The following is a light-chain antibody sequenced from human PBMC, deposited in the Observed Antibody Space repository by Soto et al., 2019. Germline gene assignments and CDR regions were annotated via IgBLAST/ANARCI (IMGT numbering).Light chain of an antibody. CDR3: QQRSNWPLT. CDR2: DAS. V-gene: IGKV3-11*01. Sequence: EMVLTQSPATLSLSPGERATLSCRASQSVSSNLAGYHQRPGRPPSLLINDASNRATGIPARFSGSGSGTDFTLIISSLEPEDLAVYYCQQRSNWPLTFGGGTKVEIK. CDR1: QSVSSN. J-gene: IGKJ4*01.